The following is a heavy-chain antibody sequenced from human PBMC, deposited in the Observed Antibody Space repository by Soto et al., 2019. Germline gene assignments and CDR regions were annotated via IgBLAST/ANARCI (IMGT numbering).Heavy chain of an antibody. V-gene: IGHV3-73*01. Sequence: GGSLRLSCAASGFTFSGSAMHWVRQASGKGLEWVGRIRSKANSYATAYAASVKGRFTISRDDSKNTAYLQMNSLKTEDTTVYYCTRLGESDSSGYYWYFDLWGRGTLVTVSS. CDR3: TRLGESDSSGYYWYFDL. CDR1: GFTFSGSA. D-gene: IGHD3-22*01. J-gene: IGHJ2*01. CDR2: IRSKANSYAT.